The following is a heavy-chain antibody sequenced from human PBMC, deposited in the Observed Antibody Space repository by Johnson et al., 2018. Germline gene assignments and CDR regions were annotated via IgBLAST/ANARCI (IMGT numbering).Heavy chain of an antibody. CDR1: EFTFSSYG. V-gene: IGHV3-30*18. CDR2: ISFDGSNK. Sequence: VPLVESGGGVVQPGRSLRLSCAASEFTFSSYGMHWVRQAPGKGLEWVAVISFDGSNKYYADSVKGRFSISRDNSKSTLFLQMNSLRADDTAVYYCAKEGLYYFYMDVWGKGTTVTVSS. CDR3: AKEGLYYFYMDV. J-gene: IGHJ6*03.